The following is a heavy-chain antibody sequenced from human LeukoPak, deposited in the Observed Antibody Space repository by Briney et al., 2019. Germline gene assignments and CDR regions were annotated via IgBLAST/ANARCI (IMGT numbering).Heavy chain of an antibody. CDR3: ARSGWPYYFDY. J-gene: IGHJ4*02. Sequence: PGGSLRLSWAASGFTLSNYWMHWVRQAPGKGLVWVSRLHSDGTSTSYADSVRGRFTISRDNARNTLYLQVNTLRAEDTAVYYCARSGWPYYFDYWGQGTLVTVSS. CDR1: GFTLSNYW. V-gene: IGHV3-74*01. D-gene: IGHD6-25*01. CDR2: LHSDGTST.